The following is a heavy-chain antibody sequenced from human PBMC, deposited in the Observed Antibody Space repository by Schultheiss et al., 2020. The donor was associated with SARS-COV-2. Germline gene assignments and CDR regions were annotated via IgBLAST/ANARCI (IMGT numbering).Heavy chain of an antibody. CDR3: ARDNYYDSSGYYYGMDV. D-gene: IGHD3-22*01. CDR1: GGSISSYY. CDR2: IYYSGRT. V-gene: IGHV4-59*12. J-gene: IGHJ6*02. Sequence: SETLSLTCTVSGGSISSYYWSWIRQPPGKRLEWIGYIYYSGRTNYNPSLKSRVTMSVDTSKNQFSLKLSSVTAADTAVYYCARDNYYDSSGYYYGMDVWGQGTTVTVSS.